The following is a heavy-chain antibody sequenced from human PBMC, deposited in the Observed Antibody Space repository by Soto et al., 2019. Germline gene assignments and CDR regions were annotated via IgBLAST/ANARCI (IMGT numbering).Heavy chain of an antibody. CDR1: GGSISSGGDS. J-gene: IGHJ4*02. CDR2: IYHSGST. Sequence: QLQLQESGSGLVKPSQTLSLTCAVSGGSISSGGDSWNWIRQPPGKGLEWIGYIYHSGSTYYNPSPXGXXAISVDGSKNHFSLKLTSVTAADTAGYYCVRGSVSYVNFDSWGQGTLVTVSS. CDR3: VRGSVSYVNFDS. V-gene: IGHV4-30-2*01. D-gene: IGHD5-18*01.